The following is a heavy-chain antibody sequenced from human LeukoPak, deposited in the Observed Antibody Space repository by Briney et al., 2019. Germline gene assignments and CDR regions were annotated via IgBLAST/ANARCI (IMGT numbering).Heavy chain of an antibody. CDR1: GASISSHY. J-gene: IGHJ5*02. Sequence: SETLSLTCAVSGASISSHYWSWIRQSPGKGLEWIGYISYSGITNYNPSLKSRVTISVDTSKNHFSLRLSSVTAADTAVYYCASRAHCSGGSCDGNWFDPWGQGTLVTVSS. CDR2: ISYSGIT. D-gene: IGHD2-15*01. CDR3: ASRAHCSGGSCDGNWFDP. V-gene: IGHV4-59*11.